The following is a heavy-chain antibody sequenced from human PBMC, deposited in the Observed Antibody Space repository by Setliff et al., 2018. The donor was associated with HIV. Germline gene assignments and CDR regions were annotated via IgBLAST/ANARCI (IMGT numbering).Heavy chain of an antibody. CDR1: GGPFDVHT. CDR3: ARGQRASPGPGTHYLDV. J-gene: IGHJ6*03. V-gene: IGHV4-34*01. Sequence: SLTCAVYGGPFDVHTWNWVRQAPGKRLEWLADINHRGNTNLNPSLKGRLTIAVDTSRDQFSLSLKSVTVADSAAYFCARGQRASPGPGTHYLDVWSKGTSVTVSS. CDR2: INHRGNT. D-gene: IGHD6-25*01.